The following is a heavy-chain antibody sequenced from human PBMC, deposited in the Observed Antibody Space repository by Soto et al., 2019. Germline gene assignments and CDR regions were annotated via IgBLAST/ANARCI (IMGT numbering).Heavy chain of an antibody. CDR1: GFPFGSYP. D-gene: IGHD7-27*01. CDR2: ISSGSNT. CDR3: AKASATGKSDGMDV. Sequence: EVQLLESGGGLVQPGGSLRLSWVASGFPFGSYPLGGVRKTPGRGLKCVSSISSGSNTYYTDSVRGRFTISRDNSKNSLYLQMSSLRADDTALYYCAKASATGKSDGMDVWGQGTTVSVSS. J-gene: IGHJ6*02. V-gene: IGHV3-23*01.